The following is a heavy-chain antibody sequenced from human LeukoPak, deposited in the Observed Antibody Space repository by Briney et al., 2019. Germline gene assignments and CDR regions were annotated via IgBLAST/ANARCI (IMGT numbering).Heavy chain of an antibody. D-gene: IGHD5-18*01. Sequence: EASVKVSCKASGYTFTGYYLHWVRQAPGQGLEWMGWINPNSGGTSYAQKFQDRVTMTRDTSTSTAYMELSRLRSDDTAVYYCTRDSGDTAMAKYYFDYWGQGTLVTVSS. CDR3: TRDSGDTAMAKYYFDY. V-gene: IGHV1-2*02. CDR1: GYTFTGYY. J-gene: IGHJ4*02. CDR2: INPNSGGT.